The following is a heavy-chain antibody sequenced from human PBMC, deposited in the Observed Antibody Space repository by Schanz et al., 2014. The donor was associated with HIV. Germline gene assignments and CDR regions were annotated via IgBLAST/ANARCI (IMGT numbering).Heavy chain of an antibody. CDR2: IGHSGST. CDR3: ARGFLMGRDYDYILGSSRYAAWFDP. J-gene: IGHJ5*02. D-gene: IGHD3-16*01. CDR1: GDSLSDNY. Sequence: QVRLQQWGSGLLKPSETLTLTCAVYGDSLSDNYWTWIRQSPGKGLEWIGEIGHSGSTNYHPSLKSRVTMSVDTSKNHFSLKLVSVTAADTAVYYCARGFLMGRDYDYILGSSRYAAWFDPWGQGTLVTVSS. V-gene: IGHV4-34*02.